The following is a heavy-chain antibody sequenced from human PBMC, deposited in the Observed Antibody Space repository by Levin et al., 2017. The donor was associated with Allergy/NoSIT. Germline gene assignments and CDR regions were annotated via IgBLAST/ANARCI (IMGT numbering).Heavy chain of an antibody. J-gene: IGHJ6*02. CDR2: MDPNTGDT. CDR3: ARAGGGASGSIYYRWLDV. CDR1: GYTFTSYD. D-gene: IGHD3-10*01. V-gene: IGHV1-8*01. Sequence: GESLKISCKASGYTFTSYDINWVRQATGQRPEWVGWMDPNTGDTGFAQKFQGRVTMTRNTSIDTAYLVVTSLTSDDTGVYYCARAGGGASGSIYYRWLDVWGHGTTVTVSS.